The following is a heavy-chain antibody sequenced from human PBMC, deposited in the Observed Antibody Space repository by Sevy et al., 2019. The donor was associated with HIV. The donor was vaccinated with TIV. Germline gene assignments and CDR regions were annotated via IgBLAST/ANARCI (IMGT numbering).Heavy chain of an antibody. CDR3: ARQAVANWGGHFDY. CDR2: IYYSGST. CDR1: GGSISSSSYY. J-gene: IGHJ4*02. D-gene: IGHD7-27*01. V-gene: IGHV4-39*01. Sequence: TLSLTCTVSGGSISSSSYYWGWIRQPPGKGLEWIGSIYYSGSTYYNPSLKSRVTISVDTSKNQFSLKLSSVTAADTAVYYCARQAVANWGGHFDYWGQGTLITVSS.